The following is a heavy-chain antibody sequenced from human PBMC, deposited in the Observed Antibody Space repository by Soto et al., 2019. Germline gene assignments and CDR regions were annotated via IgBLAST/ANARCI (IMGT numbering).Heavy chain of an antibody. CDR3: ARSDPYYGRGGGVGMDV. CDR2: IYPGDADT. D-gene: IGHD3-16*01. CDR1: GYSFTSYW. J-gene: IGHJ6*02. V-gene: IGHV5-51*01. Sequence: GEYLKISCKGSGYSFTSYWIGWVRQMPRKGLEWMGIIYPGDADTRYSPSSQGQVTISANKSLSTAYLQWSSLKAVDTAMYYCARSDPYYGRGGGVGMDVWGQGTTVTVS.